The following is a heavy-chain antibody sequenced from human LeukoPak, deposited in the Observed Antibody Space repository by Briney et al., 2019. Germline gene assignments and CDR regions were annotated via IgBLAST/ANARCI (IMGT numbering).Heavy chain of an antibody. J-gene: IGHJ4*02. V-gene: IGHV3-33*08. Sequence: GGSLRLSCEASGFSFSRYGFHWVRPAPSKGLEWVAVIWYDGSNKYYTDSVKGRFTISRDNSKSTLYLQMNLLRVEDTAVYYCARDSGFCTNGVCSPHFDYWGQGTLVTVSS. D-gene: IGHD2-8*01. CDR1: GFSFSRYG. CDR3: ARDSGFCTNGVCSPHFDY. CDR2: IWYDGSNK.